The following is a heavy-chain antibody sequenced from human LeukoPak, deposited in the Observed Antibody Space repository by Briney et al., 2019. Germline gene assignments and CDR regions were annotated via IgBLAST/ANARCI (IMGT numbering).Heavy chain of an antibody. CDR1: GFTFSSYW. CDR2: IKQDGSEK. V-gene: IGHV3-7*01. J-gene: IGHJ4*02. D-gene: IGHD1-26*01. Sequence: GGSLRLSCAAPGFTFSSYWMSWVRQAPGKGLEWVANIKQDGSEKYYVDSVKGRFTISRDNAKNSLYLQMNSLRAEDTAVYYCARDHPGAIDYWGQGTLVTVSS. CDR3: ARDHPGAIDY.